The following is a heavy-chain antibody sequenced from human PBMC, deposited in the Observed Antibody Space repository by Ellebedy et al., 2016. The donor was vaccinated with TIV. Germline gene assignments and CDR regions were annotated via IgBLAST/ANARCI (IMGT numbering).Heavy chain of an antibody. CDR3: ARHSGYYWYYFDY. CDR2: IIPIFGTT. D-gene: IGHD3-22*01. CDR1: GYTFTGYF. J-gene: IGHJ4*02. Sequence: ASVKVSCKASGYTFTGYFMHWVRQAPGQGLEWMGGIIPIFGTTNYAQKFQGRVTITADELKSTVFMDLSSLRSEDTAVYYCARHSGYYWYYFDYWGQGTLVTVSS. V-gene: IGHV1-69*13.